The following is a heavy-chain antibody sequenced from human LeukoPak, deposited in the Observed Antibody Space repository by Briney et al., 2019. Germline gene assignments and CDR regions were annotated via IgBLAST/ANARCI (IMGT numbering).Heavy chain of an antibody. Sequence: TASETLSLTCSVSGGSLSGSDYYWAWIRQPPGKGLEWIGTVYYVGNTYENPSLKRRVTISIDSSKNQFSLKLTSLTAADTAVYYCARAAGGYYGSGSLDSWGQGSLVIVSS. J-gene: IGHJ5*01. V-gene: IGHV4-39*07. D-gene: IGHD3-10*01. CDR1: GGSLSGSDYY. CDR2: VYYVGNT. CDR3: ARAAGGYYGSGSLDS.